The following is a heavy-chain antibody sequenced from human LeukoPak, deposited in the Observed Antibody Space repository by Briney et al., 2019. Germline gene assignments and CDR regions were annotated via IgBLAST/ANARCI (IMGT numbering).Heavy chain of an antibody. J-gene: IGHJ4*02. Sequence: ASVKVSCKASGYTFTSYYMHWVRQAPGQGLEWMGIINPSGGSTSYAQKFQGRVTMTRDTSTSTVYMELSSLRSDDTAVYYCATNPRIMRGFNNWGQGTLVTVSS. CDR1: GYTFTSYY. CDR3: ATNPRIMRGFNN. D-gene: IGHD3-16*01. CDR2: INPSGGST. V-gene: IGHV1-46*01.